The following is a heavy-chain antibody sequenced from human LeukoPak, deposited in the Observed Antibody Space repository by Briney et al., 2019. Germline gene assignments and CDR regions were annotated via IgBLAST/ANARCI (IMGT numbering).Heavy chain of an antibody. CDR3: AKVVVAATPGYYYYGMDV. V-gene: IGHV3-9*01. CDR1: GFTFDDYA. J-gene: IGHJ6*02. CDR2: ISWNSGSI. Sequence: GGSLRLSCAASGFTFDDYAMHWVRQAPGKGLEWVSGISWNSGSIGYADSVKGRFTISRDNAKNSLYLQMNSLGAEDTALYYCAKVVVAATPGYYYYGMDVWGQGTTVTVSS. D-gene: IGHD2-15*01.